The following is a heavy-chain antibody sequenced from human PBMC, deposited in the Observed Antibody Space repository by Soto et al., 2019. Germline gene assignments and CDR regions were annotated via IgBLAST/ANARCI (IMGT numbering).Heavy chain of an antibody. CDR3: ARHSPGYCSGGSCYWIDY. J-gene: IGHJ4*02. CDR2: IYPGDSDT. CDR1: GYSFTSYW. V-gene: IGHV5-51*01. D-gene: IGHD2-15*01. Sequence: GESLKISCKGSGYSFTSYWIGWVRQMPGKGLEWMGIIYPGDSDTRYSPSFQGQVTISADKSISTAYLQWSSLKASDTAMYYCARHSPGYCSGGSCYWIDYWGQGTLVTVSS.